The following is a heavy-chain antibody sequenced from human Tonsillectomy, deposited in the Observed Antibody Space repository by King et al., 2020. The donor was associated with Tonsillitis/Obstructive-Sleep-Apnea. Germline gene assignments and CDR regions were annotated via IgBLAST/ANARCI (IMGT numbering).Heavy chain of an antibody. V-gene: IGHV4-31*03. Sequence: QLQLQESGPGLVKPSQTLSLTCTVSGASISSGGSFWSWIRQHPGKGLEWIGYIYFSGSIYYNPSLKSRVSISVDTYKNQFSLKLSSVTAADTAVYYCASDPRPAYCGGDCFRAFDIGGQGTMVTVSS. J-gene: IGHJ3*02. CDR3: ASDPRPAYCGGDCFRAFDI. D-gene: IGHD2-21*02. CDR2: IYFSGSI. CDR1: GASISSGGSF.